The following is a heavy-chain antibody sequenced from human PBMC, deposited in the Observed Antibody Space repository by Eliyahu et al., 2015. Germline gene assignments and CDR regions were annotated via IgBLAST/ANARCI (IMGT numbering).Heavy chain of an antibody. CDR1: GXSISXDNYC. V-gene: IGHV4-39*02. J-gene: IGHJ6*03. D-gene: IGHD3-16*01. Sequence: QLQLQESGPGLWFFLLKPSETLSLXCTVSGXSISXDNYCWGWIRQPPGKGLGGIGTFCFCGSTYYNPSLKSRVTISVDTPKNHFSLKLSSVTASDTAVYYCAEGGRVALNYYYMDVWGKGTTVTVSS. CDR2: FCFCGST. CDR3: AEGGRVALNYYYMDV.